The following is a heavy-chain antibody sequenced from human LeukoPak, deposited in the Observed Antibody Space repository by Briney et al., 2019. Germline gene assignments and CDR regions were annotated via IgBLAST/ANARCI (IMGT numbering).Heavy chain of an antibody. J-gene: IGHJ3*02. Sequence: GGSLRLSCAASGFTFSSYGMHWVRQAPGKGLEWVAFIRYDGSNKYYADSVKGRFTISRDNSKNTLYLQMNSLRAEDTAVYYCAKDLGYSYGNHDAFDIWGQGTMVTVSS. V-gene: IGHV3-30*02. CDR2: IRYDGSNK. CDR1: GFTFSSYG. D-gene: IGHD5-18*01. CDR3: AKDLGYSYGNHDAFDI.